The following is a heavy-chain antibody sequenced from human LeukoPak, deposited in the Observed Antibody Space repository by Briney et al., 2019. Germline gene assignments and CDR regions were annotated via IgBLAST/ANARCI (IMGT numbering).Heavy chain of an antibody. Sequence: PGGSLRLSCAASGFTFSDYYMSWIRQAPGKGLEWVSYISSSGSTIYYADSVKGRFTISRDNAKNSLYLQMNSLRAEDTAVYYCAKAPPGIAALRSFDYWGQGTLVTVSS. D-gene: IGHD6-13*01. CDR2: ISSSGSTI. J-gene: IGHJ4*02. V-gene: IGHV3-11*01. CDR1: GFTFSDYY. CDR3: AKAPPGIAALRSFDY.